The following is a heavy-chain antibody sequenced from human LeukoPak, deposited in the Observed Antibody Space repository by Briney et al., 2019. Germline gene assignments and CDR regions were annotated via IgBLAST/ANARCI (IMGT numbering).Heavy chain of an antibody. CDR3: ARGRAGIAAAGFDY. CDR2: ISFDGGNK. D-gene: IGHD6-13*01. V-gene: IGHV3-30-3*01. Sequence: GGSLRLSCATSGFTFTISAMHCVPLAPGKGRDWVAVISFDGGNKFYADSVKGRFSISRDNSKNTLYLQMNSLGLDDTAVYFCARGRAGIAAAGFDYWGQGTLVTVSS. CDR1: GFTFTISA. J-gene: IGHJ4*02.